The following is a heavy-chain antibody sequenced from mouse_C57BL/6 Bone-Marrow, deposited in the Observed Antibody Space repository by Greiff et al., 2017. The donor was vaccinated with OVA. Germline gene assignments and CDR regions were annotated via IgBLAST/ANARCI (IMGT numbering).Heavy chain of an antibody. Sequence: QVQLKESGPELVKPGASVKISCKASGYAFSSSWMNWVKQRPGKGLEWIGRIYPGDGDTTYNGKFKGKATLTADKSSSTAYMQHSSLTSEDSAVYFCARHEDGYYASYFDYWGQGTTLTVSS. D-gene: IGHD2-3*01. J-gene: IGHJ2*01. CDR2: IYPGDGDT. V-gene: IGHV1-82*01. CDR3: ARHEDGYYASYFDY. CDR1: GYAFSSSW.